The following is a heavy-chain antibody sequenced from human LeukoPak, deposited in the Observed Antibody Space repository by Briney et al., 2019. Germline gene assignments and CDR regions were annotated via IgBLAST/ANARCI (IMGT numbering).Heavy chain of an antibody. D-gene: IGHD6-13*01. CDR3: ARFPPGSNWYCFDY. V-gene: IGHV3-74*01. Sequence: HSGGSLRLSCAASGFTFSSYWMHWVRQVPGKGLVWVSRINTDGSSIAYADSVKGRFTISRDNAKNTLYLQMNSLRAEDTAVYYCARFPPGSNWYCFDYWGKGTLVTVSS. CDR2: INTDGSSI. J-gene: IGHJ4*02. CDR1: GFTFSSYW.